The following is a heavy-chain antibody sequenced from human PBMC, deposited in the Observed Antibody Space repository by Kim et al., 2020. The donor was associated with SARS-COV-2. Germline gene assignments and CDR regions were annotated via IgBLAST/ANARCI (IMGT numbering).Heavy chain of an antibody. V-gene: IGHV5-10-1*01. CDR2: IDPSDSYT. J-gene: IGHJ3*02. CDR1: GYSFTSYW. CDR3: ARQLIVVVPAAKVGDAFDI. Sequence: GESLKISCKGSGYSFTSYWISWVRQMPGKGLEWMGRIDPSDSYTNYSPSFQGHVTISADKSISTAYLQGSSLKASDTAMYYCARQLIVVVPAAKVGDAFDIWGQGTMVTVSS. D-gene: IGHD2-2*01.